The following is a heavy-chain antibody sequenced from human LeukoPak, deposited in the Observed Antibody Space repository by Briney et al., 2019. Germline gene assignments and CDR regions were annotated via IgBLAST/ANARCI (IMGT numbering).Heavy chain of an antibody. Sequence: GGSLRLSCAASGFTFSSYSMNWVRQAPGKGLEWVSSISSSSSYIYYADSVKGRFTISRDNAKNSLYLQMNSLRAEDTAVYYCARETPHYRIYYYMDVWGKGTTVTVSS. J-gene: IGHJ6*03. V-gene: IGHV3-21*01. CDR2: ISSSSSYI. D-gene: IGHD3-10*01. CDR1: GFTFSSYS. CDR3: ARETPHYRIYYYMDV.